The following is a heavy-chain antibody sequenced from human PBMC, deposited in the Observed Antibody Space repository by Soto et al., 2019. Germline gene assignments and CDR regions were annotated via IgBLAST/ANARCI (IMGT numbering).Heavy chain of an antibody. CDR3: ARDPYRLGTLYYYYYGMDV. J-gene: IGHJ6*02. V-gene: IGHV1-69*13. D-gene: IGHD7-27*01. CDR2: IIPIFGTA. Sequence: GASVKVSCKASGGTFSSYAISWVRQAPGQGLEWMGGIIPIFGTANYAQKFQGRVTITADESTSTAYMELSSLRSEDTAVYYCARDPYRLGTLYYYYYGMDVWGQGTTVTVSS. CDR1: GGTFSSYA.